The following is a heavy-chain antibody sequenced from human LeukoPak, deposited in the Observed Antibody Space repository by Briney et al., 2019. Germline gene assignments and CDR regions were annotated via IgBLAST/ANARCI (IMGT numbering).Heavy chain of an antibody. CDR1: GGTFSSYA. CDR2: IIPIFGTA. CDR3: ARDVATGDYYYYGMDV. Sequence: GSSVKVSCKASGGTFSSYAISWVRQAPGQGLEWMGGIIPIFGTANYAQKFQGRVTITADESTSTAYMELSSLRSEDTAVYYCARDVATGDYYYYGMDVWGQGTTVTVSS. J-gene: IGHJ6*02. V-gene: IGHV1-69*01. D-gene: IGHD5-12*01.